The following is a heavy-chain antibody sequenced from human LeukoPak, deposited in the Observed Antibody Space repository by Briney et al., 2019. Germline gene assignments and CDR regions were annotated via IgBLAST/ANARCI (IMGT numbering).Heavy chain of an antibody. CDR2: ITAGSSYI. D-gene: IGHD2-15*01. J-gene: IGHJ4*02. V-gene: IGHV3-21*01. CDR1: GFDFTSYV. CDR3: ARVGVSATNTPAFDY. Sequence: PGGSLRLSCEVSGFDFTSYVMTWVRQAPGKGLEWVSSITAGSSYIDYTPSVEGRFTISRDNSKNSLFLHMNSLRAEDTALYYCARVGVSATNTPAFDYWGQGTLATVSS.